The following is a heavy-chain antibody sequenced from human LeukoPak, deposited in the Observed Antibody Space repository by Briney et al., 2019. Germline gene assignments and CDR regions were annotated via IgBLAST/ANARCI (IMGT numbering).Heavy chain of an antibody. V-gene: IGHV3-66*01. D-gene: IGHD5-24*01. CDR3: AREDGYNSPYYFDY. J-gene: IGHJ4*02. Sequence: GGSLRLSCAASGFTVSSNYMSWVRQAPGKGLEWVSVIYSGGSTYYADSVKGRFTISRDNSKNKLYLQMISLRAEHTAVYYCAREDGYNSPYYFDYWGQGTLVTVSS. CDR1: GFTVSSNY. CDR2: IYSGGST.